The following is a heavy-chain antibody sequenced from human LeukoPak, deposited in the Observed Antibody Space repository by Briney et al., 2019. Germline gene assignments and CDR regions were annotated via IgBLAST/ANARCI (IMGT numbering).Heavy chain of an antibody. CDR1: GFTFSSYA. Sequence: PGGSLRLSCAGSGFTFSSYARSWARQPPGQGLEWVSVISDSGDYTSYADSVRGRFTISRDNSRNTLYLQMISLRPEDTAVYYCAKDTSIGKYCTNGVCSPFDYWGQGTLVTVSS. CDR3: AKDTSIGKYCTNGVCSPFDY. D-gene: IGHD2-8*01. J-gene: IGHJ4*02. CDR2: ISDSGDYT. V-gene: IGHV3-23*01.